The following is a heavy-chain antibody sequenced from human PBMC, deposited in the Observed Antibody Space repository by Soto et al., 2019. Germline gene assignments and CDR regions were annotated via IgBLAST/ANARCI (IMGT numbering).Heavy chain of an antibody. CDR2: IFYSGST. D-gene: IGHD6-19*01. V-gene: IGHV4-39*02. CDR1: GDSITRSNFY. J-gene: IGHJ5*02. Sequence: PSETLSLTCTVSGDSITRSNFYWGWIRQPPGKGLEWLGSIFYSGSTFYNPALKSRVTFSVDTSKNHFSLKLSSVTAADTAVYYCARHKTTMLTVASAFDPWGQGTRVTAPQ. CDR3: ARHKTTMLTVASAFDP.